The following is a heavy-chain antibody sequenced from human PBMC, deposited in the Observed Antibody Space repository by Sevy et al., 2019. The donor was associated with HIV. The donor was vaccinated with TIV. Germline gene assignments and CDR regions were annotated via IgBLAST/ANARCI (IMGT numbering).Heavy chain of an antibody. V-gene: IGHV3-33*01. CDR1: GFIFSTYG. CDR2: IWYDGINK. J-gene: IGHJ5*02. CDR3: XXDSRNGLDP. Sequence: GGSLRLSCVASGFIFSTYGMHWVRQAPGKGLEWVAVIWYDGINKDYADSVKGRFIISRDNSKNTMYLEMDSLRAEDXXXXXXXXDSRNGLDPWGQGALVTVSS. D-gene: IGHD2-8*01.